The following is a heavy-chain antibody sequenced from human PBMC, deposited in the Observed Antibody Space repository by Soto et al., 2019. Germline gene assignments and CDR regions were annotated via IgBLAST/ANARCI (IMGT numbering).Heavy chain of an antibody. CDR2: ISGSGTST. CDR1: GFTFSTYG. D-gene: IGHD3-3*01. J-gene: IGHJ4*02. CDR3: TKPQHYDCRSGFSHYFDY. Sequence: GGSLRLSCAASGFTFSTYGMAWVRQAPGKGLQWVSSISGSGTSTYYADSVKGRFTISRDNSKNTLYLLVTSLRAEDTAVYYCTKPQHYDCRSGFSHYFDYWGQGTQVTVSS. V-gene: IGHV3-23*01.